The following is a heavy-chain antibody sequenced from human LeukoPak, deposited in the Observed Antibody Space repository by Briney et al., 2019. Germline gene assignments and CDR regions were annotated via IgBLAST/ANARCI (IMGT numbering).Heavy chain of an antibody. V-gene: IGHV1-69*01. CDR3: ASNYYDSSGYYPYDAFDI. J-gene: IGHJ3*02. Sequence: SVKVSCKASGGTFSSYAISWVRQAPGQGLEWMGGIIPIFGTANYAQKFQGRVTITADESTSTAYMELSSLRSEDAAVYYCASNYYDSSGYYPYDAFDIWGQGTMVTVSS. CDR1: GGTFSSYA. CDR2: IIPIFGTA. D-gene: IGHD3-22*01.